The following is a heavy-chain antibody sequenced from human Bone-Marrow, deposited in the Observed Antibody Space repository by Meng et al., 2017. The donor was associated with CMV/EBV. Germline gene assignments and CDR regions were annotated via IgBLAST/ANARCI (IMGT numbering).Heavy chain of an antibody. J-gene: IGHJ4*02. Sequence: SDTLSLTCTVSGGSISSYYWSWILQPPGKGLEWIGYIYYSGSTNYNPSLKSRVTISVDTSKNQFSLKLSSVTAADTAVYYCARGGLGGWPMDYWGQGTLVTVSS. V-gene: IGHV4-59*07. CDR1: GGSISSYY. CDR2: IYYSGST. D-gene: IGHD5-24*01. CDR3: ARGGLGGWPMDY.